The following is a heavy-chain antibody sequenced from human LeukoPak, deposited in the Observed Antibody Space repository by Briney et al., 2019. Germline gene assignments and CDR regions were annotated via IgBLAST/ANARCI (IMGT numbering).Heavy chain of an antibody. CDR2: ISDSGGST. D-gene: IGHD3-3*01. V-gene: IGHV3-23*01. CDR3: AKTSLSDPSGHYYYMDV. J-gene: IGHJ6*03. Sequence: GGSLRLSCAASGFTFSSYAMSWVRLAPGKGLEWVSVISDSGGSTYYADSVKGRLTLSRDNSKNTLYLQLNNLKIEDTALYYCAKTSLSDPSGHYYYMDVWGKGTTVTVSS. CDR1: GFTFSSYA.